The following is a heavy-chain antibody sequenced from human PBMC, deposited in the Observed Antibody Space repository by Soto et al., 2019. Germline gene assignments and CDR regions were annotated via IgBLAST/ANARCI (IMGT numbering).Heavy chain of an antibody. D-gene: IGHD3-22*01. Sequence: QVQLVQSGAEVKKPGSSVKVSCKASGGTFSSYAISWVRQAPGQGLEWMGGIIPIFGTANYAQKFQGRVTITADESTSTAYMELSSLRSEDTAVYYCASPDSYASSGYQYYFDYWGQGTLVTVSS. J-gene: IGHJ4*02. V-gene: IGHV1-69*01. CDR2: IIPIFGTA. CDR1: GGTFSSYA. CDR3: ASPDSYASSGYQYYFDY.